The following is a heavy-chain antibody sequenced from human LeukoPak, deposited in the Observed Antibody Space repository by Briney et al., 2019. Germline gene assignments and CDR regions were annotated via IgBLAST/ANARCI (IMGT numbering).Heavy chain of an antibody. J-gene: IGHJ3*02. CDR2: ISAYNGNT. D-gene: IGHD3-22*01. CDR1: GYTFTSYG. V-gene: IGHV1-18*01. CDR3: ARDYFDSSGHQGEAFDI. Sequence: ASVKVSCKASGYTFTSYGISWVRQAPGQGLEWMGWISAYNGNTNYAQKLQGRVTMTTDTSTSTAYMELRSLRSDDTAMYYCARDYFDSSGHQGEAFDIWGQGTMVTVSS.